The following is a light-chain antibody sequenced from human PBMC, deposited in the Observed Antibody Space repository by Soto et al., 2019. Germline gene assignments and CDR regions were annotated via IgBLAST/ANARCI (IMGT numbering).Light chain of an antibody. J-gene: IGKJ5*01. CDR3: QQYGDRPIT. Sequence: DIQMTQSPSSLSASVGDRVTITCQASQDITNYLNWYQQKPGKPPKLLINDAYNLETGVPSRFSGSGSGTHFSFTINSLQPEDFATYYCQQYGDRPITFGLGTRLDIK. CDR1: QDITNY. CDR2: DAY. V-gene: IGKV1-33*01.